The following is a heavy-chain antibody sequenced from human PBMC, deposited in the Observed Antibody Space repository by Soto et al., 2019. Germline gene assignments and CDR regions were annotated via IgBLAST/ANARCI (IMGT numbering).Heavy chain of an antibody. CDR3: ARGLCAEWLLCPLYYYYYGMDV. D-gene: IGHD3-3*01. V-gene: IGHV1-8*01. CDR2: MNPNRGKT. J-gene: IGHJ6*02. CDR1: GYTFTSYD. Sequence: QVQLVQSGAEVKKPGASVKVSCKASGYTFTSYDINWVRQATGQGLEWMGWMNPNRGKTGYGQKIQGRVPMTRNTSISKAYMELSSLRSEDTAVYYCARGLCAEWLLCPLYYYYYGMDVWGQGTTVTVSS.